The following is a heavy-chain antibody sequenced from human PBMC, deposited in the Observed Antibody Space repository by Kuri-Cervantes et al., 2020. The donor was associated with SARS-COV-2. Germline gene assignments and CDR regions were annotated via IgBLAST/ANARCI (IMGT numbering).Heavy chain of an antibody. J-gene: IGHJ3*02. CDR3: ASPRLPQFEAFDI. CDR2: IRYDGSNK. Sequence: LSLTCAASGFTFSSYGMHWVRQAPGKGLEWVAFIRYDGSNKYYADSVKGRFTISRDNSKNTLYLQMNSLRAEDTAVYYCASPRLPQFEAFDIWGQGTMVTVSS. D-gene: IGHD3-10*01. CDR1: GFTFSSYG. V-gene: IGHV3-30*02.